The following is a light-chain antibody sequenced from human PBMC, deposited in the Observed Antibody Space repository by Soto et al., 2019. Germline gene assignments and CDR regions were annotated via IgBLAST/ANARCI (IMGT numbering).Light chain of an antibody. CDR1: QSVSGSY. CDR3: QQYGSSPWT. V-gene: IGKV3-20*01. J-gene: IGKJ1*01. Sequence: EIVLTQSPGTLSLSPGEGATLSCRASQSVSGSYIAWYQQRPGQTPSLLIYDASSRATGIPDRFSGSGSGTDFTLTISRLEPEDFAVYHCQQYGSSPWTFGQGTKVDI. CDR2: DAS.